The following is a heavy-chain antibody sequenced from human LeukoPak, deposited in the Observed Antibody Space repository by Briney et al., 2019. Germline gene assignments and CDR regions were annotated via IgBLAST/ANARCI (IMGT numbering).Heavy chain of an antibody. Sequence: GGSLRLSCAASGFTFNSYSLNWVRQAPGKGLEWVSTIISSSTYINYADSVQGRFTISRDTAKSSLYLQMDSLRAEDTAVYYCARDQGPDFWSGYSDFDYWGQGTLVTVSS. CDR2: IISSSTYI. D-gene: IGHD3-3*01. V-gene: IGHV3-21*01. J-gene: IGHJ4*02. CDR1: GFTFNSYS. CDR3: ARDQGPDFWSGYSDFDY.